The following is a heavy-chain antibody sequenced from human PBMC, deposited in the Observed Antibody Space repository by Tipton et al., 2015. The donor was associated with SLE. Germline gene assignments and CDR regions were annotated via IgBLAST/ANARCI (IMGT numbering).Heavy chain of an antibody. V-gene: IGHV4-38-2*02. CDR2: IYRSGTA. CDR3: AREYQNWFDP. J-gene: IGHJ5*02. CDR1: SYSIYNGFY. D-gene: IGHD2-2*01. Sequence: TLSLTCSVSSYSIYNGFYWGWIRQSPGKGLEWIGSIYRSGTAYYNPSLKNRVSLSVDTSKNQVSLKLSSVAAADTAVYFCAREYQNWFDPWGQGTQVTVSS.